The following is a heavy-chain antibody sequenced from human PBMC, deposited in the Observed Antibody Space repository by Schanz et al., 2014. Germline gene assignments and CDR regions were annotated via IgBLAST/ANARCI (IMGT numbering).Heavy chain of an antibody. Sequence: QVQLVQSGAEVKKPGSSVKVSCKASGDTFRSYTINWVRHAPGQGLEWMGRISAYSGNSKYAQKLQGRVTMTTDTSTNTAYMELRSLTADDTAVYYCARFNSGSHSPPYFYYGMDVWGQGTTVTVSS. D-gene: IGHD1-26*01. CDR3: ARFNSGSHSPPYFYYGMDV. CDR1: GDTFRSYT. V-gene: IGHV1-18*01. J-gene: IGHJ6*02. CDR2: ISAYSGNS.